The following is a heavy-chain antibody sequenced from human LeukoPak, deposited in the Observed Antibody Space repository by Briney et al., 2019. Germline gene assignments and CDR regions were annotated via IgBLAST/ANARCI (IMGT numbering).Heavy chain of an antibody. CDR1: GGSISSSSYY. CDR3: ARTSDDFWSGYFTWGGRYFDY. D-gene: IGHD3-3*01. Sequence: PSETLSLTCTVSGGSISSSSYYWGWIRQPPGKGLEWIGSIYYSGSTYYNPSLKSRVTISVDTSKNQFSLKLSSVTAADTAVYHCARTSDDFWSGYFTWGGRYFDYWGQGTLVTVSS. V-gene: IGHV4-39*01. J-gene: IGHJ4*02. CDR2: IYYSGST.